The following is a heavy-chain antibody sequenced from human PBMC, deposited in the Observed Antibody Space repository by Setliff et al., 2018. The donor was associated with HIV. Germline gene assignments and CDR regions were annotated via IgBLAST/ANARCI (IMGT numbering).Heavy chain of an antibody. J-gene: IGHJ4*02. Sequence: KASEPLSLTCIVSGGSITSSGYYWGWIRQPPGQGLEWLGEINESGTTKYNASLRGRATISVDMSKKQCSLRLTSMTAADEAIYDCARVNDGLLIWFGESQGGFLDYWGQGTLVTVSS. CDR1: GGSITSSGYY. V-gene: IGHV4-61*05. D-gene: IGHD3-10*01. CDR3: ARVNDGLLIWFGESQGGFLDY. CDR2: INESGTT.